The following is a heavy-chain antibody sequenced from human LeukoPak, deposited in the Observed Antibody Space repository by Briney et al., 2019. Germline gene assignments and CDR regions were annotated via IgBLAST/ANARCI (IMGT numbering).Heavy chain of an antibody. CDR2: IKTDGSET. CDR1: GFSFSNYW. D-gene: IGHD3-10*01. J-gene: IGHJ4*02. Sequence: PGGSLRLSCAASGFSFSNYWMGWVRQAPGKGLACVANIKTDGSETYYVDSVKGRFTISRDNAKNSLFLQMNSLRAEDTAIYYCVSAIRGSPIDYWGQGTLFSVPS. CDR3: VSAIRGSPIDY. V-gene: IGHV3-7*01.